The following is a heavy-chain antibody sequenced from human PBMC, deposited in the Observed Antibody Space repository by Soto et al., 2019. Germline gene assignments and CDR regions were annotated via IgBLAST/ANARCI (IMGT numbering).Heavy chain of an antibody. J-gene: IGHJ5*02. D-gene: IGHD1-7*01. CDR3: AREVRPATPSSLELARDYNWFDP. V-gene: IGHV4-31*03. CDR2: IYYSGST. Sequence: PSETLSLTCTVSGGSISSGGYYWSWIRQHPGKGLEWIGYIYYSGSTYYNPSLKSRVTISVDTSKNQFSLKLSSVTAADTAVYYCAREVRPATPSSLELARDYNWFDPWGQGTLVTVSS. CDR1: GGSISSGGYY.